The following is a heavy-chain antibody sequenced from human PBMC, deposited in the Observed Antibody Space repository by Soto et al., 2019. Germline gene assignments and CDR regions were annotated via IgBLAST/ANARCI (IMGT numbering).Heavy chain of an antibody. Sequence: GAPVKVSCKASGYTFTSNAMHSARQAPEQRLEWMGWINAGNGNTKYSQKFQGRVTITRDTSASTAYMELSSLRSEDTAVYYCARARGLKYPLNYFDYRGQGTLVPVSS. CDR1: GYTFTSNA. V-gene: IGHV1-3*01. CDR3: ARARGLKYPLNYFDY. CDR2: INAGNGNT. D-gene: IGHD3-10*01. J-gene: IGHJ4*02.